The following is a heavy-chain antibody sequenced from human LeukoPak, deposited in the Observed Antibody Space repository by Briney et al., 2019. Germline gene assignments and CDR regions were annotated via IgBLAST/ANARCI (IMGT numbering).Heavy chain of an antibody. Sequence: GASVKVSCKASGYKFTDDYMHWVRQAPGQGLEFMGWINPDSGFTSYAQKFKGRVTITRDTSISTAYLEVRSLTSDDTAVYYCAPTAEAYTSWWKVWGQGTLVTVSS. J-gene: IGHJ4*02. CDR3: APTAEAYTSWWKV. V-gene: IGHV1-2*02. CDR2: INPDSGFT. D-gene: IGHD3-16*01. CDR1: GYKFTDDY.